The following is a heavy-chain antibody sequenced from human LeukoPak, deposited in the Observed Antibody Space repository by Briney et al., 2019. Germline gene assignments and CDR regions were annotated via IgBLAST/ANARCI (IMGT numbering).Heavy chain of an antibody. D-gene: IGHD3-22*01. J-gene: IGHJ4*02. CDR3: AREGDWGYYLYYFDY. CDR1: GFTFSSYS. V-gene: IGHV3-48*02. CDR2: ISSSSSTI. Sequence: GGSLRLSRAASGFTFSSYSMNWVRQAPGKGLEWVSYISSSSSTIYYADSVKGRFTISRDNAKNSLYLQMNSLRDEDTAVYYCAREGDWGYYLYYFDYWGQGTLVTVSS.